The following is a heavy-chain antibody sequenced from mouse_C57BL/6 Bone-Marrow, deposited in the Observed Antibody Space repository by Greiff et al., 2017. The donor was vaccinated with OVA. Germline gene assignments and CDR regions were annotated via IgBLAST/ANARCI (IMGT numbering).Heavy chain of an antibody. J-gene: IGHJ4*01. V-gene: IGHV5-2*01. CDR2: INSDGGST. CDR1: EYEFPSHD. CDR3: ARPYYDLYYYAMDY. D-gene: IGHD2-4*01. Sequence: EVQRVESGGGLVQPGESLKLSCESNEYEFPSHDMSWVRKTPEKRLELVAAINSDGGSTYYPDTMERRFIITRDNTKNTLYLQMSSMRSEDTALDYCARPYYDLYYYAMDYWGQGTSVTVSS.